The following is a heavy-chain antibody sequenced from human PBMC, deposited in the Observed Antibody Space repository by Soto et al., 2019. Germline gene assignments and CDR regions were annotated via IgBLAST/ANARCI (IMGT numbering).Heavy chain of an antibody. CDR3: AMYYYDSSGYYFAAVPPGPHFDS. CDR1: GFTFSSYA. CDR2: ISGSGGST. D-gene: IGHD3-22*01. V-gene: IGHV3-23*01. J-gene: IGHJ4*02. Sequence: HPGGSLRLSCAASGFTFSSYAMSWVRQAPGKGLEWVSAISGSGGSTYYADSVKGRFTISRDNSKNTLYLQMNSLRAEDTAVYYCAMYYYDSSGYYFAAVPPGPHFDSWGQGTLVTVSS.